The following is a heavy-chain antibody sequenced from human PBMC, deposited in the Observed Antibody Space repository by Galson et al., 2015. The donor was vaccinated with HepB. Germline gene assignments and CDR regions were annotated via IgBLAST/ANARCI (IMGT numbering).Heavy chain of an antibody. CDR2: ISSSSSTI. CDR1: GFTFSSYS. CDR3: AREEYTLEYYYDSSGNREFDY. V-gene: IGHV3-48*01. D-gene: IGHD3-22*01. J-gene: IGHJ4*02. Sequence: SLRLSCAASGFTFSSYSMNWVRQAPGKGLEWVSYISSSSSTIYYADSVKGRFTISRDNAKNSLYLQMNSLRAEDTAVYYCAREEYTLEYYYDSSGNREFDYWGQGTLVTVSS.